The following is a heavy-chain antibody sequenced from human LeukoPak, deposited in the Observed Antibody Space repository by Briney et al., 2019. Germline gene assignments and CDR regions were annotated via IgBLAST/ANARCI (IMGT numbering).Heavy chain of an antibody. CDR1: GFTFSSHG. CDR3: TRVLEHCTGGTCFPSAPADY. J-gene: IGHJ4*02. D-gene: IGHD2-15*01. V-gene: IGHV3-74*01. CDR2: INGDGSNT. Sequence: GGSLRLSCAASGFTFSSHGMHWVRQAPGKGLVWVSLINGDGSNTNYADSVKGRFAISRDNAKNTLFLQMSSLRADDTGVYYCTRVLEHCTGGTCFPSAPADYWGQGTLVTVSS.